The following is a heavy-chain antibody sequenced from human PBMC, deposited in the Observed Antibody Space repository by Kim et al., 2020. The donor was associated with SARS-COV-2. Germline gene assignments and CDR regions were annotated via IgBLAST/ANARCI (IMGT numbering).Heavy chain of an antibody. CDR1: GFTFSNAW. J-gene: IGHJ6*02. CDR3: TTDEEVLELSSYYYYGMDV. V-gene: IGHV3-15*01. D-gene: IGHD1-7*01. CDR2: IKSKTDGGTT. Sequence: GGSLRLSCAASGFTFSNAWMSWVRQAPGKGLEWVGRIKSKTDGGTTDYAAPVKGRFTISRDDSKNTLYLQMNSLKTEDTAVYYCTTDEEVLELSSYYYYGMDVWGQGTTVTVSS.